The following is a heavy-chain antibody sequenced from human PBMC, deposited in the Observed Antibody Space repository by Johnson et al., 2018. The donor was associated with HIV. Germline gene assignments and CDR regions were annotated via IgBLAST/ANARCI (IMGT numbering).Heavy chain of an antibody. V-gene: IGHV3-30*04. D-gene: IGHD4-23*01. CDR1: GFTFTFYA. CDR2: IGYDGSDK. J-gene: IGHJ3*02. CDR3: AKDRRAFFGGKAADVFDI. Sequence: VQLVESGGGVVQPGRSLRLSCAASGFTFTFYAMHWVRQAPGKGLEWVAVIGYDGSDKYYADSVKGRVTISRDNPKNTVYLHMNNLRSEDTAVYYCAKDRRAFFGGKAADVFDIWGQGTMVTVSS.